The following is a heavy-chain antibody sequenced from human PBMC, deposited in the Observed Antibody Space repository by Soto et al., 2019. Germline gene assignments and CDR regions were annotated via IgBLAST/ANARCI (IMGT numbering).Heavy chain of an antibody. J-gene: IGHJ6*03. CDR1: GYTFTSYG. CDR3: ARGYCSSTSCYYYYMDV. D-gene: IGHD2-2*01. V-gene: IGHV1-18*01. Sequence: ASVKVSCKASGYTFTSYGISWVRQAPGQGLEWMGWIGAYNGNTNYAQKLQGRVTMTTDTSTSTAYMELRSLRSDDTAVYYCARGYCSSTSCYYYYMDVWGKGTTVTVSS. CDR2: IGAYNGNT.